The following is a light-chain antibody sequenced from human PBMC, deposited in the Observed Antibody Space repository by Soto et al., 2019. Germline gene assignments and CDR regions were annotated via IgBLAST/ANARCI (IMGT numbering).Light chain of an antibody. CDR3: QQYNSWPPIT. Sequence: EIALTHSPGTLCLCPGESATLSCMAIQSVTSRYLAWYQQKRGQGPRLLMYGASVRATGIPDRLSGSGSGTEFTLTISSLQSEDFVVYYCQQYNSWPPITFGQGTRLEIK. CDR1: QSVTSRY. CDR2: GAS. V-gene: IGKV3-20*01. J-gene: IGKJ5*01.